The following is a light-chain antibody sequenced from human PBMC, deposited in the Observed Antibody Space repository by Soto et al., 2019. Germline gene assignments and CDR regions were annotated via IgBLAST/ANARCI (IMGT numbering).Light chain of an antibody. CDR1: QTVSRF. CDR3: QQRST. CDR2: DAS. Sequence: ELVLTQSPATLSLSPGESATLSCRASQTVSRFLAWYQQKPGQAPRLLIYDASKRATGIPARFSGSESGTDFTLTISSLEPEDFAVYYCQQRSTFGQGTRLEIK. J-gene: IGKJ5*01. V-gene: IGKV3-11*01.